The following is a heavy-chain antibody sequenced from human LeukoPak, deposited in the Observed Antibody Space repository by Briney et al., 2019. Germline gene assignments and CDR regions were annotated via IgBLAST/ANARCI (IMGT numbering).Heavy chain of an antibody. CDR3: ARHQDRVYYFDY. CDR2: IYHSGST. J-gene: IGHJ4*02. D-gene: IGHD3-10*01. Sequence: SETLSLTCGVSGASMSNSIWSWIRQPPGKGLEWIGSIYHSGSTYYNPSLKSRVTISVDTSKNQFSLKLSSVTAADTAVYYCARHQDRVYYFDYWGQGTLVTVSS. CDR1: GASMSNSI. V-gene: IGHV4-38-2*01.